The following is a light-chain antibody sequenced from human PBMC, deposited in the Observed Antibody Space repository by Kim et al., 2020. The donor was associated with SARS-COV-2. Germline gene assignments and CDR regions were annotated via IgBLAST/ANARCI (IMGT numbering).Light chain of an antibody. CDR3: QQRRNWPYT. CDR2: NAT. CDR1: LSSY. Sequence: TLSLCPAERATHSCIASLSSYMAWYQQKPGQAPRLLIYNATNRATGIPARFSGSGSGPDFTLTISSLGPEDFAIYYCQQRRNWPYTFGQGTKLEI. J-gene: IGKJ2*01. V-gene: IGKV3-11*01.